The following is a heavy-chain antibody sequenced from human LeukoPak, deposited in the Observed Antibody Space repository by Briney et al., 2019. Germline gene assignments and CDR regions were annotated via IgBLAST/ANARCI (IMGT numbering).Heavy chain of an antibody. Sequence: GGSLRLSCAASGFTFSSYAMHWVRQAPGKGLEWVAVISYDGSNKYYADSVKGRFTISRDNSKNTLYLQMNSLRAEDTAVYYCARSMVAIDYWGQGTLVTVSS. CDR3: ARSMVAIDY. J-gene: IGHJ4*02. D-gene: IGHD5-12*01. V-gene: IGHV3-30-3*01. CDR1: GFTFSSYA. CDR2: ISYDGSNK.